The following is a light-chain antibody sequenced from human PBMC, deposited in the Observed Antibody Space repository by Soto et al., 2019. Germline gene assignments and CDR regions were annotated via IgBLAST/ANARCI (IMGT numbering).Light chain of an antibody. CDR2: EGT. CDR1: STDVGSYNL. CDR3: CSYAGSPTFPWI. J-gene: IGLJ3*02. Sequence: QSALTQPASVSGSPGQSITISCTGTSTDVGSYNLVSWYQQHPGKAPKLIIYEGTKRPSGVSNRFSGSKSGNTASLTISGLQAEDEADYYCCSYAGSPTFPWIFGGGTKLTVL. V-gene: IGLV2-23*03.